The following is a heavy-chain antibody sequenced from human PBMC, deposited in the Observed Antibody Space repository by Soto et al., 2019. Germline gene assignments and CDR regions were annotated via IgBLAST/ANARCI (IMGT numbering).Heavy chain of an antibody. D-gene: IGHD6-19*01. V-gene: IGHV3-33*01. CDR1: GFTFSSYG. CDR2: IWHDGSNK. Sequence: QVQLVESGGGVVQPGRSLRLSCAASGFTFSSYGMHWVRQAPGKGLEWVAVIWHDGSNKYHADSVKGRFTISRDNSKNALYLQMNSLRVEDTAVYYCARESEVAGSVVANWIESWGQGTLVTVSS. J-gene: IGHJ5*01. CDR3: ARESEVAGSVVANWIES.